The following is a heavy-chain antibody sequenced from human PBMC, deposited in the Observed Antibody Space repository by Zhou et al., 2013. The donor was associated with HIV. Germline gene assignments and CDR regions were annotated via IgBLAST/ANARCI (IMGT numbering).Heavy chain of an antibody. Sequence: QVQLVQSGAEVKKPGSSVKVSCKASGGTFSSYAISWVRQAPGQGLEWMGGIIPIFGTANYAQKFQGRVTITTDESTSTAYMELSSLRSEDTAVYYCARECSTAKNYGGNHPSSCYGMDVWGQGTTGHRLL. CDR3: ARECSTAKNYGGNHPSSCYGMDV. D-gene: IGHD4-17*01. J-gene: IGHJ6*02. V-gene: IGHV1-69*05. CDR1: GGTFSSYA. CDR2: IIPIFGTA.